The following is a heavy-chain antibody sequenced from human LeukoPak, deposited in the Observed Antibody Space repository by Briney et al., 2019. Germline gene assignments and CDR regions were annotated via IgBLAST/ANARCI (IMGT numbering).Heavy chain of an antibody. Sequence: KPSETLSLTCTVSGASISSSSYYWSWIRQPPGKGLEWIGYIYYSGSTNYNPSLKSRVTISVDTSKNQFSLKLSSVTAADTAVYYCAREAHLNWDQTFDYWGQGTLVTVSS. CDR2: IYYSGST. CDR3: AREAHLNWDQTFDY. V-gene: IGHV4-61*01. CDR1: GASISSSSYY. D-gene: IGHD7-27*01. J-gene: IGHJ4*02.